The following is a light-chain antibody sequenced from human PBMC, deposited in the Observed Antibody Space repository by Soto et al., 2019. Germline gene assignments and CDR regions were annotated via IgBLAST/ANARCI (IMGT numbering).Light chain of an antibody. V-gene: IGLV2-14*01. Sequence: QSVLTLPASLSGSPGQSITIFCTGTSSDIGAYDYVSWFQQHPGKAPKLMISEVNNRPSGVSNRFSGSKSGKMAYLTISGLQVEDEAEYFCFSFKTTSTHVFGTGTKVTVL. CDR3: FSFKTTSTHV. J-gene: IGLJ1*01. CDR1: SSDIGAYDY. CDR2: EVN.